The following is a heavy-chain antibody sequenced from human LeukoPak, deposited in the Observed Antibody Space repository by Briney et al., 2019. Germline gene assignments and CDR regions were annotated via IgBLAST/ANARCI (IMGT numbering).Heavy chain of an antibody. CDR1: GFTFSSYW. D-gene: IGHD2-8*01. CDR3: ARDAYTNTRRYDH. CDR2: IKQDGSEN. V-gene: IGHV3-7*04. Sequence: GGSLRLSCAASGFTFSSYWMSWVRQAPGKGLEWVANIKQDGSENYNVDSVKGRFTISRENAKNSLYLQMNSLRAEDTAVYYCARDAYTNTRRYDHWGQGTLVTVSS. J-gene: IGHJ4*02.